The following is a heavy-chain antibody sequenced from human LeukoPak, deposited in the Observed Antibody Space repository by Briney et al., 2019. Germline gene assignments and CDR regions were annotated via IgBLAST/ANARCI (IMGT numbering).Heavy chain of an antibody. CDR1: GESFSHYY. CDR2: INHRGTT. J-gene: IGHJ5*02. V-gene: IGHV4-34*01. CDR3: ARGAFHTSSVWFDP. D-gene: IGHD2-2*01. Sequence: SETLSLTCAVSGESFSHYYWSWLRQTPGKGLEWIGEINHRGTTNYNPSLKSRVAISIDTSRIQFSLQVTSVTAADTAVFYCARGAFHTSSVWFDPWGQGTLVTVSS.